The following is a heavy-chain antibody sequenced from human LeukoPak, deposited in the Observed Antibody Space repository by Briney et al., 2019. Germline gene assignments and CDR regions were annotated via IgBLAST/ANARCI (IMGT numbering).Heavy chain of an antibody. J-gene: IGHJ2*01. D-gene: IGHD3-10*01. CDR1: GGSFSGYY. CDR2: INHSGST. V-gene: IGHV4-34*01. CDR3: ARGRVRGVSRYFDL. Sequence: PSETLSLTCAVYGGSFSGYYWSWIRQPPGKGLEWIGEINHSGSTNYNPSLKSRVTISVDTSKNQFSLKLSSVTAADTAVYYCARGRVRGVSRYFDLWGRGTLVTVSS.